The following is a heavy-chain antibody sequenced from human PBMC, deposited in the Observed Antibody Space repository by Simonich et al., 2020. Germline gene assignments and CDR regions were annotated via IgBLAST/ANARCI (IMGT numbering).Heavy chain of an antibody. CDR1: GGTFSSYA. D-gene: IGHD6-13*01. CDR3: ARGEAAAGMGFDY. CDR2: IIPILGIA. Sequence: QVQLVQSGAEVKKPGSSVKVSCKASGGTFSSYAISWLRQAPGQGLEWMGGIIPILGIANYAQKFQGRVTITADKSTSTAYMELSSLRSEDTAVYYCARGEAAAGMGFDYWGQGTLVTVSS. V-gene: IGHV1-69*10. J-gene: IGHJ4*02.